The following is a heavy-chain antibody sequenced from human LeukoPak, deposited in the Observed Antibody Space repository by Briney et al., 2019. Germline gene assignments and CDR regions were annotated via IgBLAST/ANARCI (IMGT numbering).Heavy chain of an antibody. CDR2: ISGSGGST. Sequence: GGSLRLSCAASGFTFSSYAMSWVRQAPGKGLEWVSGISGSGGSTYYADSVKGRFTISRDNSKNTLYLQMNSPRAEDTGVYYCAILPGYSSSWYEVDYWGQGTLVTVSS. V-gene: IGHV3-23*01. CDR3: AILPGYSSSWYEVDY. CDR1: GFTFSSYA. D-gene: IGHD6-13*01. J-gene: IGHJ4*02.